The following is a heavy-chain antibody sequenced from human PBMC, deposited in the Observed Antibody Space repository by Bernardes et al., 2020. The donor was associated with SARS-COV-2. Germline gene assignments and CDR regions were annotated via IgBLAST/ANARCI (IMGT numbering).Heavy chain of an antibody. V-gene: IGHV4-4*07. J-gene: IGHJ4*02. D-gene: IGHD1-26*01. CDR1: RCSMTSYY. Sequence: LSLTCTVSRCSMTSYYWALIRQPACTGLEWIGRIYSVGITNYNPSLTSRVTMSVYTSKNHFSLKLTSVTAAETAVYYCARGGSYVGANNFDYWGQGTLVTVSS. CDR2: IYSVGIT. CDR3: ARGGSYVGANNFDY.